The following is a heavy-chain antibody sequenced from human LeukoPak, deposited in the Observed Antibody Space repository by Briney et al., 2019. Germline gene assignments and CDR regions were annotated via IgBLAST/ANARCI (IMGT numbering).Heavy chain of an antibody. D-gene: IGHD6-13*01. CDR2: INHSGST. J-gene: IGHJ4*02. Sequence: SETLSLTCTVFGVSFSGYYWSWIRQPPGKGLEWIGEINHSGSTNYNPSLKSRVTISVDTSKNQFSLKLSSVTAADTAVYYCASPAYSSSWNFDYWGQGTLVTVSS. CDR1: GVSFSGYY. CDR3: ASPAYSSSWNFDY. V-gene: IGHV4-34*01.